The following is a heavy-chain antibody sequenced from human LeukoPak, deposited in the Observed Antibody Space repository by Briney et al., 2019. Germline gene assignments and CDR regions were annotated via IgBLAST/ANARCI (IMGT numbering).Heavy chain of an antibody. CDR2: IYPRGGST. J-gene: IGHJ4*02. CDR1: GYTFTNNY. V-gene: IGHV1-46*01. Sequence: ASVKVSCKASGYTFTNNYLHWVRQAPGQGLEWMGMIYPRGGSTSYAQNFQGRVTVTRDTSTTTVHMELRGLRSEDTAVYYCARDQEGFDYWGQGTVVTVSS. CDR3: ARDQEGFDY.